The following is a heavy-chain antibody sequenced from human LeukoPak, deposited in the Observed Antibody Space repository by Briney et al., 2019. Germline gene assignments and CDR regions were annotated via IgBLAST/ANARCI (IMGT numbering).Heavy chain of an antibody. D-gene: IGHD3-10*01. CDR3: ARGGRSSGSYFYFDY. CDR2: IYTSGST. CDR1: GGSISSGSYY. Sequence: PSETLSLTCSVSGGSISSGSYYWSWIRQPAGKGLEWIGRIYTSGSTNYNPSLKSRVTISVDTSKNQFSLKLSSVTAADTAVYYCARGGRSSGSYFYFDYWGQGTLVTVSS. J-gene: IGHJ4*02. V-gene: IGHV4-61*02.